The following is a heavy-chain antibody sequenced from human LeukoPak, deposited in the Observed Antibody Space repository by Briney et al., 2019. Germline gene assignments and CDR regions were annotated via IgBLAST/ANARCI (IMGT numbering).Heavy chain of an antibody. CDR2: ISSSSNYI. D-gene: IGHD2-2*01. V-gene: IGHV3-21*01. J-gene: IGHJ4*02. CDR1: GFTFSSYS. CDR3: ARGTSCPDY. Sequence: KAGGSLRLSCAASGFTFSSYSMNWVRQAPGKGLEWVSSISSSSNYIYYADSVKGRFTISRDNAKNSLYLQMNSLRAEDTAVYYCARGTSCPDYWGQGTLVTVSS.